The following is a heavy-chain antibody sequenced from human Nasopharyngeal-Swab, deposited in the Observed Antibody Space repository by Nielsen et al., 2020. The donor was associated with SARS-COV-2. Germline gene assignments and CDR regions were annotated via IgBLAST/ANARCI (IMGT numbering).Heavy chain of an antibody. CDR1: GFTFSDYY. V-gene: IGHV3-11*04. Sequence: GESLKISCAASGFTFSDYYMSWIRQPPGKGLEWVSYISSSGSTIYYADSVKGRFTISRDNAKNSLYLQMNSLRAEDTAVYYCARDSLPWPVPEYFQHWGQGTLVTVSS. CDR3: ARDSLPWPVPEYFQH. CDR2: ISSSGSTI. D-gene: IGHD6-19*01. J-gene: IGHJ1*01.